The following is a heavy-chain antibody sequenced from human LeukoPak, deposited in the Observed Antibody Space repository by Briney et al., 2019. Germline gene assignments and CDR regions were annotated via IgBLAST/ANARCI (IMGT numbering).Heavy chain of an antibody. CDR2: MNPNSGNT. CDR1: GYTFTSYD. Sequence: EASVKVSCKASGYTFTSYDINWVRQATGQGLEWMGWMNPNSGNTGYAQKFQGRVTMTRNTSISTAYMELSSLRSEDTAVYYCARGPRRGAPEREYFDLWGRGTLVTVSS. CDR3: ARGPRRGAPEREYFDL. V-gene: IGHV1-8*01. J-gene: IGHJ2*01.